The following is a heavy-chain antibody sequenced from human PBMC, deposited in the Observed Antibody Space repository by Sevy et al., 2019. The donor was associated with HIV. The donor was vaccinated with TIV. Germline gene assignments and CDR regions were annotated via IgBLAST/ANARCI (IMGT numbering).Heavy chain of an antibody. CDR2: ISFDGSNK. CDR1: GFTFTLYS. V-gene: IGHV3-30-3*01. J-gene: IGHJ1*01. CDR3: ALERLSSDVAEYFQN. Sequence: GGSLRLSCAASGFTFTLYSMHWVRQAPGKGLEWVATISFDGSNKHYADSVKGRFTISRDNSHNSLYLQMNSLRTEDTAVYYCALERLSSDVAEYFQNWGQGTLVTVSS. D-gene: IGHD1-1*01.